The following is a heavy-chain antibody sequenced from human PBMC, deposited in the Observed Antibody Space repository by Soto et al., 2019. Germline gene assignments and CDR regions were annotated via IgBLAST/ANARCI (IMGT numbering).Heavy chain of an antibody. CDR1: GYTFTSYD. V-gene: IGHV1-8*01. Sequence: ASVKVSCKASGYTFTSYDINWVRQATGQGLEWMGWMNPNSGNTGYAQKFQGRVTMTRNTSISTAYMELSSLRSEDTAVYYCARLPPEGGYYDSSGYYVDYWGQGTLVTVSS. D-gene: IGHD3-22*01. CDR2: MNPNSGNT. CDR3: ARLPPEGGYYDSSGYYVDY. J-gene: IGHJ4*02.